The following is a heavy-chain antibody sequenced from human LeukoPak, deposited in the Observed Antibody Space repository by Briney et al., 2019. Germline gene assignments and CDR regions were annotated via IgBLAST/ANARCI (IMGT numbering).Heavy chain of an antibody. Sequence: SETLSLTCSVSGDSVSRGDSYWDWIRQPPGKGLEWIGTIYYSGRTYYSPSLKSRVTMSVDPSNNQFSLNLRSVTAADTAVYYCARRRYYDGSGYLEWGQGTLLSVFS. CDR2: IYYSGRT. CDR3: ARRRYYDGSGYLE. V-gene: IGHV4-39*01. D-gene: IGHD3-22*01. CDR1: GDSVSRGDSY. J-gene: IGHJ1*01.